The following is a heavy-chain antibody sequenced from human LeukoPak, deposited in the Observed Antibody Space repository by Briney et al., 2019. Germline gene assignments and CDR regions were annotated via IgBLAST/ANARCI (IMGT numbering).Heavy chain of an antibody. J-gene: IGHJ4*02. V-gene: IGHV3-23*01. D-gene: IGHD6-13*01. CDR3: AKDTGPAAGITADY. Sequence: GGSLRLSCAASGFTFSSYAMTWVRQAPGKGLERVSTIRGSDDSTYYADSVKGRFTISRDNSNNTLYLKMNSLRAEDTAIYYCAKDTGPAAGITADYWGQGTLVTVSS. CDR2: IRGSDDST. CDR1: GFTFSSYA.